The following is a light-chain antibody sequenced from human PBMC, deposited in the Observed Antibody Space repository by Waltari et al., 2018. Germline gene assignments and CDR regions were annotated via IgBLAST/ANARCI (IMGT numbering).Light chain of an antibody. J-gene: IGKJ2*01. CDR2: MAS. V-gene: IGKV1-5*03. Sequence: DIQMTQSPSTLSASVGDRVTIPCRASQNVGTWLAWYQQKPGKAPKLLIYMASSLESGVPSRFSGSGSGTGFTLTISSLQPDDFATYSCQQYSGFSTFGQGTKV. CDR1: QNVGTW. CDR3: QQYSGFST.